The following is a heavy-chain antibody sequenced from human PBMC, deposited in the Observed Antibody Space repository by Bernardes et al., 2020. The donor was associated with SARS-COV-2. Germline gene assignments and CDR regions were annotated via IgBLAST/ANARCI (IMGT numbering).Heavy chain of an antibody. D-gene: IGHD6-19*01. Sequence: GVSLTLSCSASGFTFSSYAMHWVRQAPGKGREALSAIRSNGGITYYADSVKGRFTIARDNSKNTLYLQMSSLRAEDADVYYCVNVAVAGVGWGQGTLVTVSS. CDR2: IRSNGGIT. CDR3: VNVAVAGVG. V-gene: IGHV3-64D*06. J-gene: IGHJ4*02. CDR1: GFTFSSYA.